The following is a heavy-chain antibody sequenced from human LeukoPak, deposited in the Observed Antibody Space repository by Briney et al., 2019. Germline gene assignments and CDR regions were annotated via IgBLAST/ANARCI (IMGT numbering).Heavy chain of an antibody. CDR2: IYSSGST. J-gene: IGHJ4*02. CDR1: GASISSGSNY. D-gene: IGHD3-16*02. V-gene: IGHV4-39*07. Sequence: SETLSLTCSVSGASISSGSNYWGWIRQPPGKTLEWIGSIYSSGSTYYNPSLKSRVIIIDTPKNHFSLKLSSVTAADTAVYYCARGGNLVIDPFDNWGQGTLVTVSS. CDR3: ARGGNLVIDPFDN.